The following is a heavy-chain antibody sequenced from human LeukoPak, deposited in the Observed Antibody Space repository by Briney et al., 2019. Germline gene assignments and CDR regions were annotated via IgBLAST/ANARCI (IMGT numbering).Heavy chain of an antibody. CDR1: GGSIGSSSYY. D-gene: IGHD5-12*01. CDR2: IYYSGST. V-gene: IGHV4-39*01. J-gene: IGHJ6*03. Sequence: SETLSLTCTVSGGSIGSSSYYWGWIRQPPGKGLNWIGSIYYSGSTYYNPSLKSRVTISVDTSKNQFSLKLSSVTAADTAVYYCARRYSGYDHYYYYMDVWGKGTTVTISS. CDR3: ARRYSGYDHYYYYMDV.